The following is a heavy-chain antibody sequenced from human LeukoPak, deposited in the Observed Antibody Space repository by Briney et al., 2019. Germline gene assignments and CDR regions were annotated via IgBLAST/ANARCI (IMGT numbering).Heavy chain of an antibody. D-gene: IGHD3-22*01. CDR1: GYTFTSFG. CDR2: IIPIFGTA. V-gene: IGHV1-69*13. Sequence: SVKVSCKSSGYTFTSFGVSWVRQAPGQGLEWMGGIIPIFGTANYAQKFQGRVTITADESTSTAYMELSSLRSEDTAVYYCARDSYYYDSSGYYWFDYWGQGTLVTVSS. J-gene: IGHJ4*02. CDR3: ARDSYYYDSSGYYWFDY.